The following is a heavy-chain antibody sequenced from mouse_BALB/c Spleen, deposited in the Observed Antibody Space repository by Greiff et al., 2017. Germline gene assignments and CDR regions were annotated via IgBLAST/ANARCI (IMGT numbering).Heavy chain of an antibody. CDR3: ARSWEGGKNYFDY. V-gene: IGHV5-17*02. CDR1: GFTFSSFG. D-gene: IGHD4-1*01. Sequence: EVQLQESGGGLVQPGGSRKLSCAASGFTFSSFGMHWVRQAPEKGLEWVAYISSGSSTIYYADTVKGRFTISRDNPKNTLFLQMTSLRSEDTAMYYCARSWEGGKNYFDYWGQGTTLTVSS. J-gene: IGHJ2*01. CDR2: ISSGSSTI.